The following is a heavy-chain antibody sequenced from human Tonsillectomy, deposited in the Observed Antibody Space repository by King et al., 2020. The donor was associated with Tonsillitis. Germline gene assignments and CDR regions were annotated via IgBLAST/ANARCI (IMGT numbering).Heavy chain of an antibody. D-gene: IGHD3-3*01. CDR3: AKDMLFEVSQGWGTDH. CDR1: GFTFDSYA. CDR2: ISGSGGGT. V-gene: IGHV3-23*04. Sequence: VQLVESGGGLVQPGGSLRLSCAASGFTFDSYAMSWVRQAPGKGLDWVSAISGSGGGTYYADSVKGRFTLSRDNSKNTVYLQMNSLRAEDTAVYYCAKDMLFEVSQGWGTDHGGQGTLVTVSS. J-gene: IGHJ4*02.